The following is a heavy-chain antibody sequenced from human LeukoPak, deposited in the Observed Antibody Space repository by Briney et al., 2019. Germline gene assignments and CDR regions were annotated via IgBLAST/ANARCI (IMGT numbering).Heavy chain of an antibody. J-gene: IGHJ4*02. CDR2: ISGSGGST. Sequence: PGGSLRLSCAASGFTFSSYAMSWVRQAPGKGLEWVSAISGSGGSTYYADSVKGRFTISRDNAKNSLYLQMNSLRAEDTAVYYCARGGKLRYFDWGQGTLVTVSS. CDR1: GFTFSSYA. D-gene: IGHD3-9*01. V-gene: IGHV3-23*01. CDR3: ARGGKLRYFD.